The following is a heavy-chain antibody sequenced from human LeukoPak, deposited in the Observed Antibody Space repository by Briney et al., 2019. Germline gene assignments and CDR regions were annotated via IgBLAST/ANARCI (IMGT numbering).Heavy chain of an antibody. J-gene: IGHJ4*02. CDR2: ISAYNGNT. D-gene: IGHD3-22*01. V-gene: IGHV1-18*01. CDR1: GYTFTSYG. Sequence: ASVKVSCKASGYTFTSYGISWVRQAPGQGLEWMGWISAYNGNTNYAQKLQGRVTMTTDTSTSTAYMELRSLRSDDRAVYHCARSDYYDSSGYYLSFDYWGQGTLVTVSS. CDR3: ARSDYYDSSGYYLSFDY.